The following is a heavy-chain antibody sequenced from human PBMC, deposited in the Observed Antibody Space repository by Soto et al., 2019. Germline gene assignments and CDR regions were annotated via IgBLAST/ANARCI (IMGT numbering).Heavy chain of an antibody. CDR1: GGSISSGGYY. D-gene: IGHD2-8*01. CDR3: ARMGPQGEGSHANFDY. J-gene: IGHJ4*02. V-gene: IGHV4-31*03. Sequence: QVQVQESGPGLVKPSQTLSLNCTVSGGSISSGGYYWSWIRQHPGKGLEWIGYIYYSGSTYYNPSLKSRVTISVDTSKNQFSLNLSSVTAADTAVYYCARMGPQGEGSHANFDYWGQGTLVSVSS. CDR2: IYYSGST.